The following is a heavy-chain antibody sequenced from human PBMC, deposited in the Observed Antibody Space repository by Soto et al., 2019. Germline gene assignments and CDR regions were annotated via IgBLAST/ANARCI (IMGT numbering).Heavy chain of an antibody. CDR3: ATGVAVAGYDYGLDV. CDR2: ISSSGSTT. D-gene: IGHD6-19*01. J-gene: IGHJ6*02. CDR1: GFIFSNYY. V-gene: IGHV3-11*01. Sequence: QVQLVESGGGLVNSGGSLRLSCAAYGFIFSNYYLTWIRQAPGRGLEWMSYISSSGSTTDYADSVKGRFTISRDNSKNSLYLQMDFLRADDTAVYYCATGVAVAGYDYGLDVWGQGTTVSVSS.